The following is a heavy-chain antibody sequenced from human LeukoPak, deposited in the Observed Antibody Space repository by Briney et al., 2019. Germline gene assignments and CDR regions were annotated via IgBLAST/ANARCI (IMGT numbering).Heavy chain of an antibody. D-gene: IGHD2-21*02. CDR1: GGSISSGGYS. CDR3: ARYCGGDCKLYYFDY. CDR2: IYHSGST. Sequence: SGTLSLTCAVSGGSISSGGYSWSWIRQPPGKGLEWIGYIYHSGSTYYNPSLKSRVTISVDRSKNQFSLKLSSVTAADTAVYYCARYCGGDCKLYYFDYWGQGTLVTVSS. J-gene: IGHJ4*02. V-gene: IGHV4-30-2*01.